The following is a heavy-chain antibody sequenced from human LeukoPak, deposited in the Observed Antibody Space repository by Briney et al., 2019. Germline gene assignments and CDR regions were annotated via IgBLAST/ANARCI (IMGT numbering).Heavy chain of an antibody. Sequence: PSETLSLTCTVSGGSISSGGYYWSWIRQHPGKGLEWIGYIYYSGSTYYNPSLKSRVTISVDTSKNQFSLRLTSVTAADTALYYCAIQSKGYAYGYNYWGQGTLVTVSS. D-gene: IGHD5-18*01. J-gene: IGHJ4*02. CDR3: AIQSKGYAYGYNY. V-gene: IGHV4-30-4*08. CDR1: GGSISSGGYY. CDR2: IYYSGST.